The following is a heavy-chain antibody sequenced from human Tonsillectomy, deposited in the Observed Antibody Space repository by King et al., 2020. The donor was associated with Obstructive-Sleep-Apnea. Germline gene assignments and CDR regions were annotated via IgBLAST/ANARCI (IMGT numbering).Heavy chain of an antibody. CDR1: GYSISSGYY. J-gene: IGHJ4*02. CDR2: IYHSGST. D-gene: IGHD4-17*01. Sequence: VQLQESGPGLVKPSETLSLTCTVSGYSISSGYYWGWIRQPPGKGLEWTGSIYHSGSTYYNPSLKSRVTISVDTSKNQFSLKLSSVTAADTAVYYCARATTIYGDYVWSSYSFDYWGQGTLVTVSS. V-gene: IGHV4-38-2*02. CDR3: ARATTIYGDYVWSSYSFDY.